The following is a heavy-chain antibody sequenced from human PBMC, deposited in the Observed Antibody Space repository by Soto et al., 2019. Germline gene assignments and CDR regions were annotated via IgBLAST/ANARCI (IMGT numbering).Heavy chain of an antibody. V-gene: IGHV4-61*01. D-gene: IGHD5-18*01. CDR1: GGSVSSGSYY. Sequence: QVQLQESGPGLVKPSETLSLTCTVSGGSVSSGSYYWSWIRQPPGKGLEWIGYIYYSGSTNYNPSLKSRVTISVDTSKNQFSLKLSSVTAADTAVYYCARRVPYSYGYVSWFDPWGQGTLGTVSS. J-gene: IGHJ5*02. CDR3: ARRVPYSYGYVSWFDP. CDR2: IYYSGST.